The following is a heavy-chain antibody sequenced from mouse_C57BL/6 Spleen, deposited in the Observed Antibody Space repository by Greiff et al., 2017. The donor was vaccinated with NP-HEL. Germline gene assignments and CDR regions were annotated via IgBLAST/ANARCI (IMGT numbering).Heavy chain of an antibody. D-gene: IGHD2-3*01. CDR2: IYPGDGDT. V-gene: IGHV1-82*01. J-gene: IGHJ2*01. CDR3: ARWTWIYDGYPFDY. CDR1: GYAFSSSW. Sequence: QVQLQQSGPELVKPGASVKISCKASGYAFSSSWMNWVKQRPGKGLEWIGRIYPGDGDTNYNGKFKGKATLTADKSSSTAYMQLSSLTSEDSAVYFCARWTWIYDGYPFDYWGQGTTLTVSS.